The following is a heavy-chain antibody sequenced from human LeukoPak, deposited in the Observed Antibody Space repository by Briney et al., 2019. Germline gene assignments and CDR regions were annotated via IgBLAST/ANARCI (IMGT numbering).Heavy chain of an antibody. V-gene: IGHV3-23*01. CDR1: GFTFSTYA. J-gene: IGHJ4*02. CDR3: AKRLLGSPPDY. CDR2: ISGSGRST. D-gene: IGHD1-26*01. Sequence: HPGASLRLSCAASGFTFSTYAMGWVRQAPGKGLEWVSAISGSGRSTYYADSVKGRFTISRDNSMNTLYLQMNSLRADDTAVYYCAKRLLGSPPDYWGQGTLVTVSS.